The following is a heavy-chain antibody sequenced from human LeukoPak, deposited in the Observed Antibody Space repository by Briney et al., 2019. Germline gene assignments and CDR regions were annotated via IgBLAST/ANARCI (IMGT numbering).Heavy chain of an antibody. CDR2: IYKSENT. CDR3: VIGEGWQPDY. V-gene: IGHV4-59*01. J-gene: IGHJ4*01. CDR1: GXSISSFF. D-gene: IGHD5-24*01. Sequence: PSETLSLTCAVSGXSISSFFGNWVRQPPGKGLEWIGYIYKSENTNYNPSLKSRVTISGDTSKNGFSLKLTSVTAADTAEYYCVIGEGWQPDYWGQGTLVTVSS.